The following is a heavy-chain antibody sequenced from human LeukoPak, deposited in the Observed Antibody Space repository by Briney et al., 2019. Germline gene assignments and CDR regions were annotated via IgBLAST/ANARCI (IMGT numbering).Heavy chain of an antibody. J-gene: IGHJ4*02. V-gene: IGHV4-59*08. Sequence: PSETLSLTCTVSGGSISSYYWSWIRQPPGKGLEWIGYIYYSGTTNYNPSLKSRVTISVDTSKNQFSLTLSSVTAADTAVYYCARHLFSSTSCYFDCWGQGTLVTVSS. CDR2: IYYSGTT. CDR1: GGSISSYY. CDR3: ARHLFSSTSCYFDC. D-gene: IGHD2-2*01.